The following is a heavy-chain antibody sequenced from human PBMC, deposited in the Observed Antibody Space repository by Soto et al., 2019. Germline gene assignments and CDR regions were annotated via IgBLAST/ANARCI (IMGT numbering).Heavy chain of an antibody. Sequence: ASVKVSCKASGYTFTSYYMHWVRRAPGQGLEWMGIINPSGGSTSYAQKFQGRVTMTRDTSTSTVYMELSSLRSEDTAVYYCAKPFGNYDHAFDIWGQGTMVTVSS. CDR2: INPSGGST. D-gene: IGHD1-7*01. CDR1: GYTFTSYY. J-gene: IGHJ3*02. CDR3: AKPFGNYDHAFDI. V-gene: IGHV1-46*01.